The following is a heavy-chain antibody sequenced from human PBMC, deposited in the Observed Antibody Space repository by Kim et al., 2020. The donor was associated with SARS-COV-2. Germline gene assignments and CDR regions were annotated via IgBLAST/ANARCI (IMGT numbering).Heavy chain of an antibody. V-gene: IGHV4-59*09. D-gene: IGHD2-21*02. CDR3: ARGTYCGGDCYLGRAFDI. J-gene: IGHJ3*02. Sequence: SRVTISLDASKDQFSLKLSSVTAADTAVYYCARGTYCGGDCYLGRAFDIWGQGTMVTVSS.